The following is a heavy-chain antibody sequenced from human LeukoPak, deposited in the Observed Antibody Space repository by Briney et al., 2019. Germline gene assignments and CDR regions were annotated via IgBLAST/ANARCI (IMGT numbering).Heavy chain of an antibody. D-gene: IGHD6-13*01. CDR2: INHSGST. CDR3: ARRTLSSSWSRLAYYFDY. CDR1: GGSFSGYY. V-gene: IGHV4-34*01. J-gene: IGHJ4*02. Sequence: SETLSLTCAVYGGSFSGYYWSWIRQPPGKGLEWIGEINHSGSTNYNPPLKSRVIISVDTSKNQFSLKLSSVTAADTAVYYCARRTLSSSWSRLAYYFDYWGQGTLVTVSS.